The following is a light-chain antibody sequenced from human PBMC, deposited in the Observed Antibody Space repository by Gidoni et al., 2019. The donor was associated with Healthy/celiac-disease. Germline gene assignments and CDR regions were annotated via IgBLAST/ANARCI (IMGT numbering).Light chain of an antibody. V-gene: IGKV3-20*01. CDR1: QSVSSSY. Sequence: DIVLTQSPGTLSLSPGERATLSCRASQSVSSSYLAWYQQKPGQAPRLLMYGASSRATGIPDRFSGSGSGTDFTLTISRLEPEDFAVYYCQQYGSSPPITFGQGTRLEIK. CDR3: QQYGSSPPIT. J-gene: IGKJ5*01. CDR2: GAS.